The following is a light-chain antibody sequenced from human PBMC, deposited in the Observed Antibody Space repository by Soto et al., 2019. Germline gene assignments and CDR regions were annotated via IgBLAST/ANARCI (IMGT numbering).Light chain of an antibody. Sequence: QSALTQPASVSGSPGQSITISCTGTSSDVGGYNYVSWYQQHPDKAPKLMIYEVSNRPSGVSNRFSGSKSGNTASLTISGLQAEDEADYYCYSRISSSTRVFGSGTKLTVL. CDR3: YSRISSSTRV. CDR2: EVS. J-gene: IGLJ1*01. CDR1: SSDVGGYNY. V-gene: IGLV2-14*01.